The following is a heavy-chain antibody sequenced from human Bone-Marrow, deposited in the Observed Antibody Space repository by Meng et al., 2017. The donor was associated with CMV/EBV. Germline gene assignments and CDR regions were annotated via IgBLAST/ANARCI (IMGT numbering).Heavy chain of an antibody. J-gene: IGHJ4*02. V-gene: IGHV1-2*02. D-gene: IGHD3-10*01. CDR3: AKSQLSISLVRGVILF. CDR1: GYTFTSYD. CDR2: INPNSGGT. Sequence: ASVKVSCKASGYTFTSYDINWVRQATGQGLEWMGWINPNSGGTNYAQKFQGRVTMTRDTSTSTAYMELSRLRAEDTAIYYCAKSQLSISLVRGVILFWGQGTLVTVSS.